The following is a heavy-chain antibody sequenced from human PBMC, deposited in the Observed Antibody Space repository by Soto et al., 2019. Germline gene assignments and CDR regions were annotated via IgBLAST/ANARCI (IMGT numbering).Heavy chain of an antibody. Sequence: GASVKVSCKASGGTFSSYAISWVRQAPGQGLEWMGGIIPIFGTANYAQKFQGRVTITADKSTSTAYMELSSLRSEDTAVYYCARSVNYYDSSGFDYWGQGTLVTVSS. CDR2: IIPIFGTA. CDR1: GGTFSSYA. J-gene: IGHJ4*02. D-gene: IGHD3-22*01. CDR3: ARSVNYYDSSGFDY. V-gene: IGHV1-69*06.